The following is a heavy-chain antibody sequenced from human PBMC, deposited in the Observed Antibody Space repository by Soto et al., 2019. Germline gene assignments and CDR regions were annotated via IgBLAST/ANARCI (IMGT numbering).Heavy chain of an antibody. CDR1: GGSTTSDY. CDR3: VRDLNGSGDY. Sequence: PSETLSLTCTVSGGSTTSDYWSWIRQPPGKGLEWLGYIFHSLGAKYNSSLGSRGTISLDTSKNQLSLSLRSVTAADTAIYFCVRDLNGSGDYWGQGTLVTVSS. J-gene: IGHJ4*02. D-gene: IGHD3-10*01. V-gene: IGHV4-59*01. CDR2: IFHSLGA.